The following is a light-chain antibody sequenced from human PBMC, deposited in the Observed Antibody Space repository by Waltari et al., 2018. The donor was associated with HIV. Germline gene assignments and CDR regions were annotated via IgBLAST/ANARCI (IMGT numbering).Light chain of an antibody. CDR3: QHYDSYSKT. V-gene: IGKV1-5*03. Sequence: DIQMTQSPSTLSAPVGDRVTIICRASQSISGWLAWYQQKPGKAPKLLIYKTSSLESGVPSRFSGSGSGTEFTLTISSLQPDDFATYHCQHYDSYSKTFGQGTKVEIE. CDR1: QSISGW. CDR2: KTS. J-gene: IGKJ1*01.